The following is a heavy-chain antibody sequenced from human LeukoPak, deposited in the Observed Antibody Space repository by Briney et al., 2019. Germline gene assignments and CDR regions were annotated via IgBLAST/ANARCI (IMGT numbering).Heavy chain of an antibody. J-gene: IGHJ4*02. CDR2: ISGSGGST. D-gene: IGHD6-13*01. CDR3: AKTSNVWQQLPAFDY. Sequence: PGGSLRLSRAASGFTFSSYAMSWVRQAPGKGLEWVSAISGSGGSTYYADSVKGRFTISRDNSKNTLYLQMNSLRAEDTAVYYCAKTSNVWQQLPAFDYWGQGTLVTVSS. V-gene: IGHV3-23*01. CDR1: GFTFSSYA.